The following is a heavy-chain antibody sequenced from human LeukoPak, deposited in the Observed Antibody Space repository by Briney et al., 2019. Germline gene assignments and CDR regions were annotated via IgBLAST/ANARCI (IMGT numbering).Heavy chain of an antibody. J-gene: IGHJ3*02. CDR2: ISDGGTRI. V-gene: IGHV3-23*01. Sequence: PGGSLRLSCAASGFTFSRYVMTWVRQAPGKGLDWVSAISDGGTRIYYADSVKGRFTISRDNSKNTLYLQMHSLTAEDTALYYCAKIMVREDDAFDIWGQGTMVTVSS. CDR3: AKIMVREDDAFDI. CDR1: GFTFSRYV. D-gene: IGHD3-10*01.